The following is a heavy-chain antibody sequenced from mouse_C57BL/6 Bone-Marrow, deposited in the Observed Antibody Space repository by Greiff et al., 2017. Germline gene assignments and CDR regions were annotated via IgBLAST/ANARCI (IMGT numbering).Heavy chain of an antibody. V-gene: IGHV1-85*01. Sequence: QVQLQQPGPELVKPGASVKLSCKASGYTFTSYDLNWVKQRPGQGLAWIGWIYPRDGSTTYNEKFKGKATLTVERSSRTAYMELHSLTSEDSAVYLCARVGLGRGDDWGQGTSVSVAS. D-gene: IGHD4-1*01. CDR3: ARVGLGRGDD. CDR1: GYTFTSYD. CDR2: IYPRDGST. J-gene: IGHJ4*01.